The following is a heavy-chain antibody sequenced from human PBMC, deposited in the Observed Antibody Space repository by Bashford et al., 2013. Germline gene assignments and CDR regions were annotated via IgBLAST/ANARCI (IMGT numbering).Heavy chain of an antibody. V-gene: IGHV3-74*01. CDR2: VHPEGIGK. J-gene: IGHJ4*02. CDR3: ANSPDKGY. Sequence: GSLRLSCAASGFSFSTFGMHWVRQVPGKGLACVSNVHPEGIGKTYADSVKGRFTISRDNARNTLYLQMNSLRAEDTAVYYCANSPDKGYWGQGTLVTVSS. D-gene: IGHD3-9*01. CDR1: GFSFSTFG.